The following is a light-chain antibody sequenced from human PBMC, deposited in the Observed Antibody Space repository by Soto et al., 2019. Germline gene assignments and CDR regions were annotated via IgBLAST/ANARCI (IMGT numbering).Light chain of an antibody. Sequence: EIVMTQSPGTLSLSPGERATLSCRASQSVNSYLAWYQQKPGQAPRLLISDASDRATGISDRFSGSGSGTDFTLTISRLVPEDFAVYYCQQYGDSPVTVGQGTKVDSK. CDR3: QQYGDSPVT. CDR1: QSVNSY. CDR2: DAS. V-gene: IGKV3-20*01. J-gene: IGKJ1*01.